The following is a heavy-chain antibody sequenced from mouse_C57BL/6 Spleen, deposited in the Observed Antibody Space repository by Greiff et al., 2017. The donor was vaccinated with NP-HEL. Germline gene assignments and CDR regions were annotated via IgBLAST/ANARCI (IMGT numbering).Heavy chain of an antibody. J-gene: IGHJ2*01. CDR3: ARAGEGGYFDY. CDR2: ISDGGSYT. Sequence: EVQLVESGGGLVKPGGSLKLSCAASGFTFSSYAMSWVRQTPEKRLEWVATISDGGSYTYYPDNVKGRFTISRDNAKNNLYLQMSHLKSEDTAMYYCARAGEGGYFDYWGQGTTLTVSS. V-gene: IGHV5-4*01. CDR1: GFTFSSYA.